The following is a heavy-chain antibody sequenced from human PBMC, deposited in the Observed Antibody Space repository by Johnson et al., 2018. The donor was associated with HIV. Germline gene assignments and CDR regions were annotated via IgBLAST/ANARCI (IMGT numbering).Heavy chain of an antibody. CDR3: ARDPPYCTGGVCSDVFDI. CDR2: LYSGGST. D-gene: IGHD2-8*02. V-gene: IGHV3-53*01. Sequence: VQLVESGGVVVHPGGSLRLSCAASGFTVSSNYMGWVRQAPGKGLEWVSVLYSGGSTYYTDSVKGRFTISRDNSKNTLYLQMNSLRAEDTALYYGARDPPYCTGGVCSDVFDIWGQGTMVTVAS. J-gene: IGHJ3*02. CDR1: GFTVSSNY.